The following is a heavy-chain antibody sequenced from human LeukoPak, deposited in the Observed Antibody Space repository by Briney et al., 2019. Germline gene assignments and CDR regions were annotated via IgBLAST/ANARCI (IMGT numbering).Heavy chain of an antibody. Sequence: GSLRLSFAASGFTFTTYWMHWVRQAPGKGLVWVSHINSDGSITSYADSVKGRFTISRDNAKNTLYLQMNSLRVEDTAVYYCARDPVEWELLLDYWGQGTLVTVSS. D-gene: IGHD1-26*01. V-gene: IGHV3-74*01. J-gene: IGHJ4*02. CDR3: ARDPVEWELLLDY. CDR2: INSDGSIT. CDR1: GFTFTTYW.